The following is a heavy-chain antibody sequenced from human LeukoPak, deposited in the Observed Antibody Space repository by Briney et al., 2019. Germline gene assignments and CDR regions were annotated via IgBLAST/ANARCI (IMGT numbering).Heavy chain of an antibody. V-gene: IGHV2-5*01. CDR3: AHRETAVAGTWAFDI. CDR1: GFSLSTTGVG. Sequence: SGPTLVKPTQTLTLTCTFSGFSLSTTGVGVGWIRQPPGKALEWLAPIYWNDDKRYSPSLKSRLTITKGTSKNQVVLTMTIMDPVDTATYYCAHRETAVAGTWAFDIWGQGTMVTVSS. D-gene: IGHD6-19*01. CDR2: IYWNDDK. J-gene: IGHJ3*02.